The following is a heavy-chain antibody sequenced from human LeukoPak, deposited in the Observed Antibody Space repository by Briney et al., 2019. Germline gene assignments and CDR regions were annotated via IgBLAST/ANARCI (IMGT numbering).Heavy chain of an antibody. CDR3: AREVIAAHNWFDP. D-gene: IGHD6-6*01. J-gene: IGHJ5*02. Sequence: PSETLSLTCTVSGGSISSGSYSWSWLRQPAEQGLEWIGRFYTSGSTNYNPSLTSRVTISVDLYKNQFSLKLSSVTAADTAVYYCAREVIAAHNWFDPWGQGILVTVSS. CDR2: FYTSGST. V-gene: IGHV4-61*02. CDR1: GGSISSGSYS.